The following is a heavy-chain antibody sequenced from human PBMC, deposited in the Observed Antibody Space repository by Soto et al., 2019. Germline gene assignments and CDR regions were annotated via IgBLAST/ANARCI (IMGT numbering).Heavy chain of an antibody. CDR2: IIPMSDSA. CDR1: GGTFKTYT. D-gene: IGHD1-26*01. V-gene: IGHV1-69*06. J-gene: IGHJ4*02. Sequence: QVQLVQSGAELTKPGSSVTVSCAASGGTFKTYTINWVRQAPGPGLEWIGPIIPMSDSATYAQRFPGRVTIRADKSTNIAYMELSGLRSEDTALYYCATWRTYSGSYCFDKWGQGTLVSVSS. CDR3: ATWRTYSGSYCFDK.